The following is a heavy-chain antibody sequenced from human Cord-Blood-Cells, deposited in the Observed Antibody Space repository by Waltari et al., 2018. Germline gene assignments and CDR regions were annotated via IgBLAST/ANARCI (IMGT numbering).Heavy chain of an antibody. V-gene: IGHV1-8*02. Sequence: VQLVQSGSEEQEQGASVKGSCMAPRYTFCRSNPASVGQATGQGIEWMGRMNPNSGNTGYAQKFQGRVTMTRNTSISTAYMELSSLRSEDTAVYYCARGMFGTELADAFDIWGQVTMVTVSS. CDR2: MNPNSGNT. CDR1: RYTFCRSN. CDR3: ARGMFGTELADAFDI. J-gene: IGHJ3*02. D-gene: IGHD3-3*02.